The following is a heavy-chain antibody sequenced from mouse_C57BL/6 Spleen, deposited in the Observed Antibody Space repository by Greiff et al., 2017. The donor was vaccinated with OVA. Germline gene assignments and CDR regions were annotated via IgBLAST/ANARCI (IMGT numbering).Heavy chain of an antibody. V-gene: IGHV1-62-2*01. Sequence: VKLMESGAELVKPGASVKLSCKASGYTFTEYTIHWVKQRSGQGLEWIGWFYPGSGSIKYNEKFKDKATLTADKSSSTVYMELSRLTSEDSAVYFCARHEEGDVYFDYWGQGTTLTVSS. CDR3: ARHEEGDVYFDY. CDR2: FYPGSGSI. CDR1: GYTFTEYT. D-gene: IGHD3-3*01. J-gene: IGHJ2*01.